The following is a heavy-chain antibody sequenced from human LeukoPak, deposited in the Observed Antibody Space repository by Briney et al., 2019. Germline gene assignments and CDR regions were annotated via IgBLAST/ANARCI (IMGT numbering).Heavy chain of an antibody. J-gene: IGHJ4*02. CDR1: GFTFSSYG. CDR3: AKASSGYYYDY. Sequence: GRSLRLSCAASGFTFSSYGMHWVRQAPGKGLEWVAVISYDGSNKYYADSVKGRFTISRDNFKNTLYLQMNSLRAEDTAVYYCAKASSGYYYDYWGQGALVTVSS. CDR2: ISYDGSNK. V-gene: IGHV3-30*18. D-gene: IGHD3-22*01.